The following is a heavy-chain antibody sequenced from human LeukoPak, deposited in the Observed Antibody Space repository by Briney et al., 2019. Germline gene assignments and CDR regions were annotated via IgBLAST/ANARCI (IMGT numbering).Heavy chain of an antibody. J-gene: IGHJ4*02. CDR1: GFSFSDYY. CDR2: ISSSSSFT. Sequence: GGSLRLSCAASGFSFSDYYMIWIRQAPGKGLEWVSYISSSSSFTNYADSVKGRFTIFRDNAKNSLYLQMNSLRAEDTAVYYCARDGGGEERSFYDYWGQGSLVTVSS. CDR3: ARDGGGEERSFYDY. V-gene: IGHV3-11*05. D-gene: IGHD2-21*01.